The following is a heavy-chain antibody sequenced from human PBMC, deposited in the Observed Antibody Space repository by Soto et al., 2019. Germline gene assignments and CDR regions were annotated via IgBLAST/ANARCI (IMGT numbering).Heavy chain of an antibody. J-gene: IGHJ3*01. D-gene: IGHD2-21*02. CDR2: IVDGSGTA. CDR1: GFTFSNSA. CDR3: AVELYSGGGCCSFDL. V-gene: IGHV1-58*01. Sequence: SVKVPCKTSGFTFSNSAVQWLRQARRQRVEWMAWIVDGSGTANYAQNFWGRGTIIRGMSTSTAYMELSSLRSEDATVSYCAVELYSGGGCCSFDLWGQGTMVTVSS.